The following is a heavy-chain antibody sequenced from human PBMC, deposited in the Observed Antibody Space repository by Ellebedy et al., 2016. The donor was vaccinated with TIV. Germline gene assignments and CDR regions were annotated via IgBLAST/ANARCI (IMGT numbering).Heavy chain of an antibody. CDR1: GFTFSSYG. Sequence: GGSLRLSXAASGFTFSSYGMHWVRQAPGKGLEWVAVISYDGSNKYYADSVKGRFTISRDNAKNSLYLQMNSLRAEDTAVYYCARDGGTTPLDYWGQGTLVTVSS. D-gene: IGHD4-11*01. CDR3: ARDGGTTPLDY. CDR2: ISYDGSNK. V-gene: IGHV3-30*03. J-gene: IGHJ4*02.